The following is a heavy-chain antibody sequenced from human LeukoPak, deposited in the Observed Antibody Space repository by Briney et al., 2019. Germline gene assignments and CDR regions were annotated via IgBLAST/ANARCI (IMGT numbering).Heavy chain of an antibody. V-gene: IGHV4-39*01. Sequence: SETLSLTCTVSGGSISSSSYYWGWIRQPPGKGLEWIGSIYYSGSTYYNPSLKSRVTISVDKSKNQFSLKLSSVTAADTAVYYCARSYYDILTGYYENWFDPWGQGTLVTVSS. CDR2: IYYSGST. J-gene: IGHJ5*02. D-gene: IGHD3-9*01. CDR1: GGSISSSSYY. CDR3: ARSYYDILTGYYENWFDP.